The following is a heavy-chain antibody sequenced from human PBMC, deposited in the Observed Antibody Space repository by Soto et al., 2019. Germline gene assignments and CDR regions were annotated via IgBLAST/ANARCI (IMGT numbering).Heavy chain of an antibody. J-gene: IGHJ6*02. CDR2: INPNSGGT. Sequence: GASVKVSCKASGYTFTGYYMHWVRQAPGQGLEWMGWINPNSGGTNYAQKFQGRVTMTRDTSISTAYMELSRLRSDDTAVYYCATLQYCSSTSCKTNYYGMDVWGQGTTVTVSS. CDR1: GYTFTGYY. D-gene: IGHD2-2*01. CDR3: ATLQYCSSTSCKTNYYGMDV. V-gene: IGHV1-2*02.